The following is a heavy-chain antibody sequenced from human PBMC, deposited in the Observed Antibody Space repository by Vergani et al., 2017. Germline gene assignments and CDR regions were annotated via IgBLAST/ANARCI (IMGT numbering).Heavy chain of an antibody. CDR3: ARGRRKRPYCGGDCYPFFGDY. CDR2: INHSGST. D-gene: IGHD2-21*02. J-gene: IGHJ4*02. Sequence: QVQLQQWGAGLLKPSETLSLTCAVYGGSFSGYYWSWIRQPPGKGLEWIGEINHSGSTNYNPSLKSRVTISVDTSKNQFSLKLSSVTAADTAVYYCARGRRKRPYCGGDCYPFFGDYWGQGTLVTVSS. V-gene: IGHV4-34*01. CDR1: GGSFSGYY.